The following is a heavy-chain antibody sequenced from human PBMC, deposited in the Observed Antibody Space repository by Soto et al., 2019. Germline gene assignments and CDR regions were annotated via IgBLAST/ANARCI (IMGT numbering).Heavy chain of an antibody. V-gene: IGHV3-23*01. CDR2: ISASGDRT. CDR3: EGSWT. Sequence: EVQLLVSGGGSAQPGGSLRLSCEVSGFTLTNYAMSWVRQTPGKGLEWVSQISASGDRTYYADSVKGRFTISKDVSKNTLFLQRNSLRGEDSAVYYCEGSWTWGQGTMVTVSS. J-gene: IGHJ3*01. CDR1: GFTLTNYA. D-gene: IGHD5-12*01.